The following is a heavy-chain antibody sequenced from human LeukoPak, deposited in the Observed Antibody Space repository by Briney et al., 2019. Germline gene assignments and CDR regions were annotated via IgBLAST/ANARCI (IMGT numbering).Heavy chain of an antibody. CDR1: GFTFSNYW. D-gene: IGHD4-11*01. V-gene: IGHV3-7*01. Sequence: GGSLRLSCAASGFTFSNYWMNWVRQAPGKGLEWVANIKQDGSEKYYVDSVKGRFTISRDNAKNSLYLQMNSLRAEDTAVYYCARGSAVTANNFDFWGQGTLVTVSS. CDR2: IKQDGSEK. J-gene: IGHJ4*02. CDR3: ARGSAVTANNFDF.